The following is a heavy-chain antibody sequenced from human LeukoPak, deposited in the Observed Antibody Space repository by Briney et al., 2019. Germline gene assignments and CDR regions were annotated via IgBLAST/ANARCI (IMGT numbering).Heavy chain of an antibody. J-gene: IGHJ4*02. V-gene: IGHV4-59*01. CDR1: GGSISSYY. D-gene: IGHD6-13*01. Sequence: SETLSLTCTVSGGSISSYYWSWILQPPGKGLEWIGYIYYSGSTIYNPSLKSRVTISVDTSKNQFSLKLSSVTAADTAVYYCARVRAGLVDYWGQGTLVTVSS. CDR3: ARVRAGLVDY. CDR2: IYYSGST.